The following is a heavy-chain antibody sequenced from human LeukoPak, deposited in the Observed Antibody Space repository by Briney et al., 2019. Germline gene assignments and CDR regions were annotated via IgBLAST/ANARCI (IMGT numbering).Heavy chain of an antibody. CDR2: ISSSSSYI. CDR1: GFTFSSYT. CDR3: AREGTQHDPGRGGSIDY. V-gene: IGHV3-21*04. J-gene: IGHJ4*02. Sequence: PGGSLRLSCVASGFTFSSYTMNWVRQAPGKGLEWVSSISSSSSYIYYADSVKGRFTISRDNAKNSLYLQMNSLRAEDTALYYCAREGTQHDPGRGGSIDYWGQGTLVTVSS. D-gene: IGHD1-26*01.